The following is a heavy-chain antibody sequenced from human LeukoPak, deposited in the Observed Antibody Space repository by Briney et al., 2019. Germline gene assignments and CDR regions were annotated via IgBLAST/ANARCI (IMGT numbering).Heavy chain of an antibody. CDR2: SSPIFGTA. Sequence: SVEVACKASGGTFSTYAISWVRNAPVQGRELMWGSSPIFGTANSAQKFQGRVTITTEESPSTAYMELSSLRSEDTVVYYGARSLVSVPAAYYYMDVWGKGTTVTGSS. CDR3: ARSLVSVPAAYYYMDV. V-gene: IGHV1-69*05. J-gene: IGHJ6*03. CDR1: GGTFSTYA. D-gene: IGHD2-2*01.